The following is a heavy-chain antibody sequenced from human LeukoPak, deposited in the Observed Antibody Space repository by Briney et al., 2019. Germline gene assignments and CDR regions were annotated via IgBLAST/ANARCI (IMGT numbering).Heavy chain of an antibody. Sequence: GGSLRLSCEASGFMFSSYVMSWVRQAPGKGLEWVSLISGSGGTTYYADSVKGRFTISRDNSKNTLYLQMNNLRAEDTAIYYCAKEYSVYDYTNLDYWGQGTLVTVSS. CDR2: ISGSGGTT. V-gene: IGHV3-23*01. D-gene: IGHD5/OR15-5a*01. CDR3: AKEYSVYDYTNLDY. J-gene: IGHJ4*02. CDR1: GFMFSSYV.